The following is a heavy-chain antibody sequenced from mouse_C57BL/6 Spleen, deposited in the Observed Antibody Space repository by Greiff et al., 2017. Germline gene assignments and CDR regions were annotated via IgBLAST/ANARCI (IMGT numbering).Heavy chain of an antibody. CDR1: GFNIKDYY. V-gene: IGHV14-2*01. J-gene: IGHJ4*01. D-gene: IGHD2-5*01. CDR2: IDPEDGET. Sequence: VQLKESGAELVKPGASVKLSCTASGFNIKDYYMHWVKQRTEQGLEWIGRIDPEDGETKYAPKFQGQATITADPSSNTAYLQLSILTSEDPAVYYCARDSNFEGRYAMDYWGQGTSVTVSS. CDR3: ARDSNFEGRYAMDY.